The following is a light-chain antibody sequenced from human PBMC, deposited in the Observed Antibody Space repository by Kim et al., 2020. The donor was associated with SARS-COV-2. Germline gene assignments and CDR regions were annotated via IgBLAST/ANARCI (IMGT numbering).Light chain of an antibody. CDR3: QQYSSSPGT. J-gene: IGKJ2*01. V-gene: IGKV3-20*01. CDR2: GAS. Sequence: LSPGEGATLSCRASQSISSSYLAWYQQKPGQAHRLLIYGASTRATGIPDRFSGSGSGTDFTLTISRLEPEDFAVYYCQQYSSSPGTFGQGTKLEIK. CDR1: QSISSSY.